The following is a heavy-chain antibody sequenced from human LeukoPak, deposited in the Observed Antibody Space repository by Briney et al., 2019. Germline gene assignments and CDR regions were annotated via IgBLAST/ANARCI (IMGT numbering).Heavy chain of an antibody. V-gene: IGHV4-31*03. CDR1: GGSISSGGYY. CDR3: ARGDYYDSSGYYYGFDY. D-gene: IGHD3-22*01. CDR2: IYYSGST. Sequence: PSETLSLTRTVSGGSISSGGYYWSWIRQHPGKGLEWIGYIYYSGSTYYNPSLKSRVTISVDTSKNQFSLKLSSVTAADTAVYYCARGDYYDSSGYYYGFDYWGQGTLVTVSS. J-gene: IGHJ4*02.